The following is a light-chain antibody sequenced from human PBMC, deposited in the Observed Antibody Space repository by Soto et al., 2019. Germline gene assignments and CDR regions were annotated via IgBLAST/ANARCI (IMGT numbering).Light chain of an antibody. CDR3: QQDSSWPLT. J-gene: IGKJ4*01. Sequence: EIVMTQSPATLSVSTRERVTLSCRASQDIRSSLAWYQQKPGQAPRLLIYGASIRATGVPATFSGSGSGTEFTLSISSLQSEHLGVYYCQQDSSWPLTFGGGTKVDI. CDR2: GAS. CDR1: QDIRSS. V-gene: IGKV3-15*01.